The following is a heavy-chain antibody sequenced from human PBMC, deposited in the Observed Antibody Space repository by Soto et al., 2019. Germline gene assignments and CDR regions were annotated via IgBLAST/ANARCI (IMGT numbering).Heavy chain of an antibody. D-gene: IGHD6-13*01. J-gene: IGHJ4*02. CDR1: GYTFTGYY. Sequence: SVKVSCKASGYTFTGYYMHWVRQAPGQGLEWMGRINPILGIANYAQKFQGRVTITADKSTSTAYMELSSLRSEDTAVYYCASQLKGIAAAEDIDYWGQGTLVTVSS. V-gene: IGHV1-69*02. CDR2: INPILGIA. CDR3: ASQLKGIAAAEDIDY.